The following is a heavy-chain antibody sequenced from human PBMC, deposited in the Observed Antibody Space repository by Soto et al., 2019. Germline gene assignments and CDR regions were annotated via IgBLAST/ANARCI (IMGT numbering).Heavy chain of an antibody. V-gene: IGHV1-2*02. D-gene: IGHD1-1*01. CDR3: ARDDGRTGAFDI. Sequence: ASMKVCYQASGYTFTGYYMHWVRQAPGQGLEWMGWINPNSGGTNYAQKFQGRVTMTRDTSISTAYMELSRLRSDDTAVYYCARDDGRTGAFDIWGQGTMVTVS. CDR2: INPNSGGT. CDR1: GYTFTGYY. J-gene: IGHJ3*02.